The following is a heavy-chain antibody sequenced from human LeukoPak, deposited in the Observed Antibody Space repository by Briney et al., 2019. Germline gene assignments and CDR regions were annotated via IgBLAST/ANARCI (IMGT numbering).Heavy chain of an antibody. V-gene: IGHV3-21*01. CDR1: GFTFSSYS. Sequence: GSLRLSCAASGFTFSSYSMNWVRQAPGKGLEWVSSISSSSSYIYYADSVKGRFTISRDNAKNSLYLQMNSLRAEDTAVYYCASYCTNGVCPGYWGQGTLVTVSS. D-gene: IGHD2-8*01. CDR3: ASYCTNGVCPGY. CDR2: ISSSSSYI. J-gene: IGHJ4*02.